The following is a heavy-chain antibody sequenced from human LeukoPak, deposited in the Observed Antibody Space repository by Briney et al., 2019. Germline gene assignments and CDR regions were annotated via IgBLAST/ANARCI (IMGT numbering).Heavy chain of an antibody. J-gene: IGHJ4*02. CDR1: GGSIRSYY. V-gene: IGHV4-59*08. CDR3: ARHLNGGTYPLDH. D-gene: IGHD1-26*01. CDR2: IHDSGST. Sequence: NPSETLSLTCTLSGGSIRSYYWSWLRQPPGKGLEWMAHIHDSGSTYYNPSLKSRFTMSVDTSKNQFSMRLSSVTAADTAVYYCARHLNGGTYPLDHWGQGTLVTVSS.